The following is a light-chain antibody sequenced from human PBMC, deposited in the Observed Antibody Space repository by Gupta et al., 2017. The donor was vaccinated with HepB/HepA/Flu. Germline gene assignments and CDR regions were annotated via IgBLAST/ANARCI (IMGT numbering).Light chain of an antibody. J-gene: IGLJ2*01. CDR3: MIWPSNAVV. CDR2: YYSDSDK. CDR1: SAINVGSYN. Sequence: QPVLTQPPSSSASPGESARITCTLPSAINVGSYNIYWYQQKPGSPPRYLLYYYSDSDKGQGSGVPSRFSGSKDASANTGMLLISGLQSEDEADYYCMIWPSNAVVFGGGTKLTVL. V-gene: IGLV5-37*01.